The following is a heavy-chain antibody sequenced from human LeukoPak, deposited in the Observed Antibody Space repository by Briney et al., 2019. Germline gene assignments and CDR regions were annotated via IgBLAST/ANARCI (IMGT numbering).Heavy chain of an antibody. CDR3: ARSSRPFDPYYYYGMDV. CDR2: IIPIFGTA. Sequence: SVKVSCKASGGTFSSYAISWVRQAPGQGLEWMGGIIPIFGTANYAQKFQGRVTITADESTSTAYMELSSLRSEDTAVYYCARSSRPFDPYYYYGMDVWGQGTTVTVSS. D-gene: IGHD3-9*01. V-gene: IGHV1-69*01. J-gene: IGHJ6*02. CDR1: GGTFSSYA.